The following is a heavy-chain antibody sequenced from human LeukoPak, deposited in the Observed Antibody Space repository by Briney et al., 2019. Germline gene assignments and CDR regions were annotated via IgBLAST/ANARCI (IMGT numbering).Heavy chain of an antibody. Sequence: GGPVRHSCAASGFTFSSFAMSWVRQAPGKGLEWVSAVSGSGGSTFYADSVKGRFTISRDNSKNTLFLQMNGLRAEDTAVYYCAKDRSCSGCSCNVQSWGQGTMVTVSS. CDR2: VSGSGGST. D-gene: IGHD2-15*01. CDR1: GFTFSSFA. V-gene: IGHV3-23*01. J-gene: IGHJ3*01. CDR3: AKDRSCSGCSCNVQS.